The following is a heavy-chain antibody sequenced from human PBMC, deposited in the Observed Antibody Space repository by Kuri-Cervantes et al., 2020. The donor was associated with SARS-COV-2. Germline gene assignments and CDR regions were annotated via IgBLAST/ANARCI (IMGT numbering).Heavy chain of an antibody. CDR3: ARLLSSTIFGVVIGYYMDV. V-gene: IGHV1-18*01. D-gene: IGHD3-3*01. CDR2: ISAYTGNT. Sequence: ASVKVSCKASDYTFSTYGITWVRQAPGQGLEWMGWISAYTGNTNYAQKLQGRVTLTTDTSTSTAYMELRSLRSDDTAVYYCARLLSSTIFGVVIGYYMDVWGKGTTVTVSS. CDR1: DYTFSTYG. J-gene: IGHJ6*03.